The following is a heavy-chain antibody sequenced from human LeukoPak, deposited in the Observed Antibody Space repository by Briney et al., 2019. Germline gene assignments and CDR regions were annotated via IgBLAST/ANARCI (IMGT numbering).Heavy chain of an antibody. CDR3: AKVSLEWLLFD. Sequence: GGSLRLSCAASGFTFSSYAMSWVRQTPGKGLEWVSAISGSGGSTYYADSVKGRFTISRDNSKNTLYLQMNSLRAEDTAVYYCAKVSLEWLLFDWGQGTLVTVSS. CDR1: GFTFSSYA. CDR2: ISGSGGST. D-gene: IGHD3-3*01. J-gene: IGHJ4*02. V-gene: IGHV3-23*01.